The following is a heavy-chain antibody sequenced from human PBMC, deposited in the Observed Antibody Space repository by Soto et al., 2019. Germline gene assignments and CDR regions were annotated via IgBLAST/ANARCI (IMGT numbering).Heavy chain of an antibody. V-gene: IGHV4-30-4*01. CDR1: GASISSGDYY. CDR2: IYYSGST. CDR3: VRGAPGACSSTSSSDAFYL. J-gene: IGHJ3*01. Sequence: QVQLHESGPRLVKPSQTLFLLCSVSGASISSGDYYWNWIRQPPGKGLEWFGGIYYSGSTYYSPSLNLRLAISVCAFNNHFSLKVPSVTAVDTAVYYCVRGAPGACSSTSSSDAFYLWCRGTIGAVSS. D-gene: IGHD2-2*01.